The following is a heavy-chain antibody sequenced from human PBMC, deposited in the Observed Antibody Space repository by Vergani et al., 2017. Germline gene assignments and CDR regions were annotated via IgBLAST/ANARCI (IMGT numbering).Heavy chain of an antibody. Sequence: QVQLVQSGAEVKKPGASVEVSCKASGYTFTGYYMHWVRQAPGQGLEWMGWINPNSGGTNYAQKFQGRVTMTRDTSISTAYMELSRLRSDDTAVYYCARGXYVPVKYYYYYMDVWGKGTTVTVSS. CDR3: ARGXYVPVKYYYYYMDV. D-gene: IGHD3-16*01. CDR1: GYTFTGYY. V-gene: IGHV1-2*02. J-gene: IGHJ6*03. CDR2: INPNSGGT.